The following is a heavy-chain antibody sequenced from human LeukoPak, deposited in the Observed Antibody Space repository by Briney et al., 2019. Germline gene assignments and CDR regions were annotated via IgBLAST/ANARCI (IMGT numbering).Heavy chain of an antibody. V-gene: IGHV1-69*06. Sequence: SVKVSCKASGGTFSSYAISWVRQAPGQGLEWMGGIIPIFGTANYAQKFQGRVTITADKSTSTAYMELSSLRSEDTAVYYCARGQHHYDGSGSSYSFDDWGQGTLVTVSS. CDR1: GGTFSSYA. CDR3: ARGQHHYDGSGSSYSFDD. CDR2: IIPIFGTA. D-gene: IGHD3-22*01. J-gene: IGHJ4*02.